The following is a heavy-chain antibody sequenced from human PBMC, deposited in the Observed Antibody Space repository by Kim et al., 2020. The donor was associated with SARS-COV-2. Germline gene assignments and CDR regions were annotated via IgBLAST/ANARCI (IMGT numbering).Heavy chain of an antibody. D-gene: IGHD5-18*01. V-gene: IGHV3-7*01. CDR2: IKQDGSEK. J-gene: IGHJ4*02. CDR3: ATSSRGYSYGPLDY. CDR1: GFTFSSYW. Sequence: GGSLRLSCAASGFTFSSYWMSWVRQAPGKGLEWVANIKQDGSEKYYVDSVKGRFTISRDNAKNSLYLQMNSLRAEDTAVYYCATSSRGYSYGPLDYWGQGTLVTVSS.